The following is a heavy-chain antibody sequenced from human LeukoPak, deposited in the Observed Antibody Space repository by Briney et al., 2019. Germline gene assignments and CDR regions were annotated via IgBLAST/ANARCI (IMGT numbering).Heavy chain of an antibody. CDR1: GGSISTYY. CDR2: IYYSGST. J-gene: IGHJ4*02. Sequence: PSETLSLTCTVSGGSISTYYWSWIRQSPGKGLEWIGYIYYSGSTNYNPSLKSRVTISVDTSKNQFSLKLSSVTTADTAVYYCARAYYGGSLNYYSDYWGQGTLVTVSS. D-gene: IGHD3-10*01. CDR3: ARAYYGGSLNYYSDY. V-gene: IGHV4-59*01.